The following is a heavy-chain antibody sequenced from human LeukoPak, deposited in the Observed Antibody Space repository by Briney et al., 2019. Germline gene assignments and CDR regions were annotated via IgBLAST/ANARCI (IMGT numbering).Heavy chain of an antibody. D-gene: IGHD6-19*01. CDR1: GGSISSSSYY. V-gene: IGHV4-39*07. CDR3: ASVRGYSSGWYASGFDP. J-gene: IGHJ5*02. CDR2: IYYTGST. Sequence: KASETLSLTCTVSGGSISSSSYYWGWIRQPPGKGLEWIGSIYYTGSTNYNPSLKSRVTISLDTPKKQFSLKLSSVTAADTAVYYCASVRGYSSGWYASGFDPWGQGTLVTVSS.